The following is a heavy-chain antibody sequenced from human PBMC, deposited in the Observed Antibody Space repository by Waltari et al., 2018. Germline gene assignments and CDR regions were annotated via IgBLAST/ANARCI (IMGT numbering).Heavy chain of an antibody. J-gene: IGHJ4*02. CDR1: GGSIRTHY. Sequence: QVQLQESGPGLVKPSETLSLTCTVSGGSIRTHYWTWIPPPPREGLEWIGYIYYSGSTNYNPSLKSRVTISVDTSKNQFSLKLSSVTAADTAVYYCARDHREIDSSGYLYYFDYWGQGTLVTVSS. CDR2: IYYSGST. V-gene: IGHV4-59*11. CDR3: ARDHREIDSSGYLYYFDY. D-gene: IGHD3-22*01.